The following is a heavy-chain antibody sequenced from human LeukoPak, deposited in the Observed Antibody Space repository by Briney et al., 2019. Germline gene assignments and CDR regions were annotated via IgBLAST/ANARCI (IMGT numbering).Heavy chain of an antibody. CDR3: ARGHYGSAAYFELDY. D-gene: IGHD3-10*01. J-gene: IGHJ4*02. Sequence: ASVKVSCKASGGTFSSYAISWVRQAPGQGLEWMGGIIPNFGTANYAQKFQGRVTITADESTSTAYMELSSLRSEDTAVYYCARGHYGSAAYFELDYWGQGTLVTVSS. CDR1: GGTFSSYA. V-gene: IGHV1-69*13. CDR2: IIPNFGTA.